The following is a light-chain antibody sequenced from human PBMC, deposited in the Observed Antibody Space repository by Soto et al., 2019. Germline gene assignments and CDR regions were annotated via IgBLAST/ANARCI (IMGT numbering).Light chain of an antibody. Sequence: EIVMTQSPATRSVSPGERATLSCRASQSVSSNLAWYQQKPGQAPRLLIYGASTRETGIPARFSGSGSGTEFTLTISSLQSEDFEVYYCQQYNNWPWTFGQGTKVDIK. CDR2: GAS. CDR1: QSVSSN. CDR3: QQYNNWPWT. V-gene: IGKV3-15*01. J-gene: IGKJ1*01.